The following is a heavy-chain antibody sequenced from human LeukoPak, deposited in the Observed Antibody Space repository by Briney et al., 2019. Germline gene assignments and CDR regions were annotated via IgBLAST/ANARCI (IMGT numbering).Heavy chain of an antibody. J-gene: IGHJ4*02. V-gene: IGHV1-2*04. CDR1: GYSFTDYY. CDR3: ASWPGAWYGEDF. Sequence: GASVKVSCKASGYSFTDYYIHWVRQAPGQGLEWMGWINPFSGGTKYAQKFQGWVTMTRDTSISTAYMELSRLTSDDTAVYYCASWPGAWYGEDFWGQGTLVTVSS. CDR2: INPFSGGT. D-gene: IGHD3-10*01.